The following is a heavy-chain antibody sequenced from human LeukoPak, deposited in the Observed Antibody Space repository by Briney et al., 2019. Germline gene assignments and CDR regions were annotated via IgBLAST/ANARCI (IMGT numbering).Heavy chain of an antibody. CDR1: GYFMSSGYY. Sequence: SETLSLTCTVSGYFMSSGYYWGWIRQPPGKGLEWIGSIYHSGSTYYNPSLKSRVTISVDSSKNQFSLKLSSVTAADTAVYYCARGLDYYDSSGYYYDWGQGTLVTVSS. CDR2: IYHSGST. J-gene: IGHJ4*02. D-gene: IGHD3-22*01. V-gene: IGHV4-38-2*02. CDR3: ARGLDYYDSSGYYYD.